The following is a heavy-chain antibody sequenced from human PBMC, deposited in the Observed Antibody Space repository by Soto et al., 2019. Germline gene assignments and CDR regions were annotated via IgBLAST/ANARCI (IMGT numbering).Heavy chain of an antibody. D-gene: IGHD5-18*01. CDR2: IYYSGTT. Sequence: SETLSLTCTVSGGSISSEGYYWSWFRQLPGKGLEWIGDIYYSGTTYHNPSLRSRLTISGDASKDQFSLKLSSVTAADTALYYCARGRGYSYGPYYFDYWGQGTLVTVSS. V-gene: IGHV4-31*03. J-gene: IGHJ4*02. CDR1: GGSISSEGYY. CDR3: ARGRGYSYGPYYFDY.